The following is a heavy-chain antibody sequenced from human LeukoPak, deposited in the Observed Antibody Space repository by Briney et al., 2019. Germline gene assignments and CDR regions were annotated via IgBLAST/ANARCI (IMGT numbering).Heavy chain of an antibody. J-gene: IGHJ6*04. D-gene: IGHD3-10*02. V-gene: IGHV3-23*01. CDR2: ISGSGSA. CDR3: AELGITMIGGV. CDR1: GFTLSSYA. Sequence: GGSLRLSCAASGFTLSSYAMNWVRQAPGKGLEWVSAISGSGSAYYADSVKGRFTISRDNSKNTLYLQMNSLRAEDTAVYYCAELGITMIGGVWGKGTTVTISS.